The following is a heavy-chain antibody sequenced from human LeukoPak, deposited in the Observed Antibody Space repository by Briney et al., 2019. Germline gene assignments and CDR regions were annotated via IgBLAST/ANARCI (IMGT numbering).Heavy chain of an antibody. V-gene: IGHV4-4*07. Sequence: SETLSLTCTVSGASISGYYWSWIRQPAGKGLEWIGRMYASGSASYNPSLKSRVTMSVDTSKNQISLKLRSVTAADTAVYYCTKEPAPWGQGTLVTVSS. CDR1: GASISGYY. CDR3: TKEPAP. CDR2: MYASGSA. J-gene: IGHJ5*02.